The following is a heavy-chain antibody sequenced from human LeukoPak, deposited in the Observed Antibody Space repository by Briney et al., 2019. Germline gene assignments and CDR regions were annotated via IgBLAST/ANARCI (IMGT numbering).Heavy chain of an antibody. CDR3: ARVLAEMAAVWRDDVFDI. J-gene: IGHJ3*02. V-gene: IGHV4-39*07. Sequence: PSETLSLTCSVSGASISSGSNYWGWIRQPPGKTLEWIGSIYSSGSTYYSSSLQSRVIIIIDTPKNHFSLTLSSVTAADTAVYCCARVLAEMAAVWRDDVFDIWGQGTMVTVSS. CDR2: IYSSGST. D-gene: IGHD5-24*01. CDR1: GASISSGSNY.